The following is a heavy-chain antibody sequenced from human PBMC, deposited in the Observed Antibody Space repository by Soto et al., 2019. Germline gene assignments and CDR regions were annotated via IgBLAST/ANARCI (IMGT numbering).Heavy chain of an antibody. CDR1: GFTFSSYG. CDR3: ARDVFNRTDYNWALDY. D-gene: IGHD4-4*01. CDR2: IWYDGSKK. V-gene: IGHV3-33*01. J-gene: IGHJ4*02. Sequence: QVQLVESGGGVVQPGRSLRLSCAASGFTFSSYGMHWVRQAPGKGLEWVAIIWYDGSKKYYADSVKGRFTISRDNSKNPLYPQLNSVRAEDTAVYYCARDVFNRTDYNWALDYWGQGTLVTVSS.